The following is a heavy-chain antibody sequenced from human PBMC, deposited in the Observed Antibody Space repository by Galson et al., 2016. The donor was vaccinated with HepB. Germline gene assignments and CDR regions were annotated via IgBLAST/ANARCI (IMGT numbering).Heavy chain of an antibody. V-gene: IGHV3-23*01. D-gene: IGHD2/OR15-2a*01. CDR1: GFTFKNYA. J-gene: IGHJ5*02. CDR2: LSTSGGST. CDR3: AKYGFLGFPTA. Sequence: SLRLSCAASGFTFKNYAMTWVRQAPGKGLEWVSSLSTSGGSTFYADSVKGRFTISRDNSKNTLYLQMNSLRAEDTAAYWCAKYGFLGFPTAWGQGTLVTVSS.